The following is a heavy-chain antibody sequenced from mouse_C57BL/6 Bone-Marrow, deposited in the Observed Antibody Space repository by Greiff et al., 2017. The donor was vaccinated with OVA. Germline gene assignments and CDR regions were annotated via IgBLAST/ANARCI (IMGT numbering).Heavy chain of an antibody. V-gene: IGHV5-4*03. CDR2: ISDGGSYT. D-gene: IGHD2-4*01. CDR3: ARSSIYYDYDGFAY. Sequence: DVKLVESGGGLVKPGGSLKLSCAASGFTFSSYAMSWVRQTPEKRLEWVATISDGGSYTYYPDNVKGRFTIFRDNSKNNLYLQMSHLKSEDTAMYYCARSSIYYDYDGFAYWGQGTLVTVSA. J-gene: IGHJ3*01. CDR1: GFTFSSYA.